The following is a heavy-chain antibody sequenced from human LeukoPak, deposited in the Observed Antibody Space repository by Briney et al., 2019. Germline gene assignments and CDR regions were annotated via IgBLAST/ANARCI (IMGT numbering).Heavy chain of an antibody. D-gene: IGHD4-17*01. CDR1: GFTFSSYS. CDR2: ISSSSSYI. Sequence: PGGSLRLSCAASGFTFSSYSMNWVRQAPGKGLEWVSSISSSSSYIYYADSVKGRFTISRDNAKNSLYLQMNNLGAEDTAVYYCNGDYVGYYMDVWGKGTTVTVSS. V-gene: IGHV3-21*01. J-gene: IGHJ6*03. CDR3: NGDYVGYYMDV.